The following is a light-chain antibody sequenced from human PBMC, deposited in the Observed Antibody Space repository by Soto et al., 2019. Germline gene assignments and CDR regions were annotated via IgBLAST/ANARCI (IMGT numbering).Light chain of an antibody. V-gene: IGLV2-14*01. CDR3: SSYTSSITLV. Sequence: QSALTQPASVSGSPGQSITISCTGTSSDVGGYNFVSWYQQHPGKAPKLMIYEVSNRPSGVSNRFSGSKSGNTASLTISGIQAEDEADYYCSSYTSSITLVFGGGTKLTVL. J-gene: IGLJ2*01. CDR2: EVS. CDR1: SSDVGGYNF.